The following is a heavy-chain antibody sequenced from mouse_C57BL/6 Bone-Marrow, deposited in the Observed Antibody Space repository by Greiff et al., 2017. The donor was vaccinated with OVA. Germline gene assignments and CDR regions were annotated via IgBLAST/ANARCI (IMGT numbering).Heavy chain of an antibody. V-gene: IGHV2-5*01. CDR3: AKDYGYDRALFDY. Sequence: VHLVESGPGLVQPSQSLSITCTVSGFSLTSYGVHWVRQSPGKGLEWLGVIWRGGSTDYNAAFMSRLSITKDNSKSQVFFKMNSLQADDTAIYYCAKDYGYDRALFDYWGQGTTLTVSS. CDR1: GFSLTSYG. D-gene: IGHD2-2*01. J-gene: IGHJ2*01. CDR2: IWRGGST.